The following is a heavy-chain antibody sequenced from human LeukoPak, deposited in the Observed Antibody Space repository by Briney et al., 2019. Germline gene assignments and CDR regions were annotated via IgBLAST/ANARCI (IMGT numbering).Heavy chain of an antibody. Sequence: GASVKVSCKASGYTFTSYGISWVRQAPGQGLEWMGWISAYNGNTNYAQKLQGRVTMTTDTSTSTAYMELRSLRSDDTAVYYCARTDSGYDHGPPYYGMDVWGQGTTVTVSS. CDR3: ARTDSGYDHGPPYYGMDV. CDR2: ISAYNGNT. CDR1: GYTFTSYG. V-gene: IGHV1-18*01. J-gene: IGHJ6*02. D-gene: IGHD5-12*01.